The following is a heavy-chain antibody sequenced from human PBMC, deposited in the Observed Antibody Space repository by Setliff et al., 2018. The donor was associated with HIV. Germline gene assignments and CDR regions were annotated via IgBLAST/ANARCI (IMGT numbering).Heavy chain of an antibody. D-gene: IGHD7-27*01. CDR1: GFNFSNAW. CDR2: IKSKADRETT. V-gene: IGHV3-15*01. J-gene: IGHJ4*02. CDR3: TTDQVWGSRYFDY. Sequence: GGSLRLSCAGSGFNFSNAWMSWVRQPAGQGLEWVGRIKSKADRETTGFAASVRDRFTISRDDLRDTMYLQMNSLRPEDTAVYYCTTDQVWGSRYFDYWGQGTLVTVSS.